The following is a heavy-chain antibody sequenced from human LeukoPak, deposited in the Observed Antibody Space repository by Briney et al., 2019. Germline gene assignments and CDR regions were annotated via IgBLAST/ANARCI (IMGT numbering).Heavy chain of an antibody. Sequence: GASVKVSCKVSGYTLTELSMHWVRQAPGKGLEWMGGFDPEDGETIYAQKFQGRVTMTEDTSTDTAYMELSSLRSEDTAVYYCATGGHYYDSSGLGGTFGYWGQGTLVTVSS. CDR2: FDPEDGET. J-gene: IGHJ4*02. V-gene: IGHV1-24*01. D-gene: IGHD3-22*01. CDR1: GYTLTELS. CDR3: ATGGHYYDSSGLGGTFGY.